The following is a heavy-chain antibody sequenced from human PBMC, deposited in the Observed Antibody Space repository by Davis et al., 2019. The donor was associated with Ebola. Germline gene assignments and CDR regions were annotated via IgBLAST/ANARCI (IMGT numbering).Heavy chain of an antibody. CDR1: GGSFSGYY. CDR3: ARAYGSGSYRYYYYYGMDV. V-gene: IGHV4-34*01. CDR2: INHSGST. J-gene: IGHJ6*02. Sequence: MPSETLSLTCAVYGGSFSGYYWSWIRQPPGKGLEWIGEINHSGSTNYNPSLKSRVTISVDTSKNQFSLKLSSVTAADTAVYYCARAYGSGSYRYYYYYGMDVWGQGTTVTVSS. D-gene: IGHD3-10*01.